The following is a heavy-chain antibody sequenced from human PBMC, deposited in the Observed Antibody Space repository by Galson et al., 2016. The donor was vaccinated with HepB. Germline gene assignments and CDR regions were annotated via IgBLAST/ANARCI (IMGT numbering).Heavy chain of an antibody. D-gene: IGHD3-10*01. CDR3: ANLGSGSFRWYFYGMEV. V-gene: IGHV3-23*01. CDR1: GFTFSSYS. Sequence: SLRLSCAASGFTFSSYSMNWVRQAPGKGLEWVSSISSKGDSTYYADSVKGRFTVSRDNSKNTLHLHMNSLRVDDTAVYYCANLGSGSFRWYFYGMEVWGKGTTVTVPS. CDR2: ISSKGDST. J-gene: IGHJ6*04.